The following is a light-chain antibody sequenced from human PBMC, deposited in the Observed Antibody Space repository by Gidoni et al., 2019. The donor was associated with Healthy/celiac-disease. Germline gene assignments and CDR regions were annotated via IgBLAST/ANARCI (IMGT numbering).Light chain of an antibody. CDR2: DVS. CDR3: CSYAGSYTPVV. J-gene: IGLJ2*01. V-gene: IGLV2-11*01. Sequence: QSALTPPRSVSGSLGSSVTISCTGTSSDVGGYNYVSWYQQHPGKAPKLMIYDVSKRPSGVPDRFSGSKSGNTASLTISGLQAEDEADYYCCSYAGSYTPVVFGGGTKLTVL. CDR1: SSDVGGYNY.